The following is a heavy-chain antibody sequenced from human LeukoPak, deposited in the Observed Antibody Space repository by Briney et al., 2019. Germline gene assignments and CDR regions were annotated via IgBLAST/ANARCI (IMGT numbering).Heavy chain of an antibody. J-gene: IGHJ4*02. D-gene: IGHD1-26*01. Sequence: GGSLRLSCTASGFNFGDYGMSWVRQAPGKGLEWVGRIKSKTDGGTIDYAAPVKGRFTISRDDSKNTLYLQMNSLKTEDTAVYFCTTDTTGELSGSYGWAEFDYWGQGTLVTVSS. CDR2: IKSKTDGGTI. V-gene: IGHV3-15*01. CDR1: GFNFGDYG. CDR3: TTDTTGELSGSYGWAEFDY.